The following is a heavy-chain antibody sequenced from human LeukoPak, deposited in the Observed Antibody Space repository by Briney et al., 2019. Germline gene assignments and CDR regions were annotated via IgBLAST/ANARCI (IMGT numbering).Heavy chain of an antibody. Sequence: AGGSLRLSCAASGCTFSTYSMSWVRQAPGKGLEWVANIKQDGSEKYYVDAVKGRFTISRDNAKNSLYLQMNSLRAEDTAVYYCARGLTYVVYWGQGTLVTVSS. CDR2: IKQDGSEK. CDR1: GCTFSTYS. V-gene: IGHV3-7*04. CDR3: ARGLTYVVY. J-gene: IGHJ4*02. D-gene: IGHD3-16*01.